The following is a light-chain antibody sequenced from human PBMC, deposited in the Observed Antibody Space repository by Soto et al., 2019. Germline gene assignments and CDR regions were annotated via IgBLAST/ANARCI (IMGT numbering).Light chain of an antibody. V-gene: IGKV3-15*01. CDR2: DVS. J-gene: IGKJ5*01. CDR1: QGVTTN. CDR3: QQYNNGPFS. Sequence: EIVMTQSPASLSVSPGERVTLSCRAGQGVTTNFAWYQQKSGQSPRLLIYDVSTRATGVPARFSGTGSETDFTLTISGLQSEDSAVYFCQQYNNGPFSFGQGTRLEIK.